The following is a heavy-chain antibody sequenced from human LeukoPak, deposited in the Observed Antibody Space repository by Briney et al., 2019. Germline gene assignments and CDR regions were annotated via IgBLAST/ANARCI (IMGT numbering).Heavy chain of an antibody. D-gene: IGHD2-15*01. CDR1: GFTFSSYG. CDR3: AKDKSCSGGSCYHPEYFQH. J-gene: IGHJ1*01. V-gene: IGHV3-23*01. Sequence: GGSLRLSCAASGFTFSSYGMHWVRQAPGKGLEWVSAISGSGGSTYYADSVKGRFTISRDNSKNTLYLQMNSLRAEDTAVYYCAKDKSCSGGSCYHPEYFQHWGQGTLVTVSS. CDR2: ISGSGGST.